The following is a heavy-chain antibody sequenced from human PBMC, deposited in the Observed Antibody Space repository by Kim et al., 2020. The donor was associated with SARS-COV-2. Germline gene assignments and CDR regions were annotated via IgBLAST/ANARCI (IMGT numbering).Heavy chain of an antibody. J-gene: IGHJ6*02. CDR3: ARELLWFGELSVKYGMDV. Sequence: SVKVSCKASGGTFSSYAISWVRQAPGQGLEWMGGIIPIFGTANYAQKFQGRVTITADESTSTAYMELSSLRSEDTAVYYCARELLWFGELSVKYGMDVWGQGTTVTVSS. D-gene: IGHD3-10*01. CDR1: GGTFSSYA. CDR2: IIPIFGTA. V-gene: IGHV1-69*13.